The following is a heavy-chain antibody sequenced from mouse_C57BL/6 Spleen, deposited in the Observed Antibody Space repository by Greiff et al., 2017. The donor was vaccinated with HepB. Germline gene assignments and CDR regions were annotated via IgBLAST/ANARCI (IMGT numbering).Heavy chain of an antibody. CDR2: IYPGDGDT. V-gene: IGHV1-82*01. CDR3: AREDSSGYLPFAY. CDR1: GYAFSSSW. D-gene: IGHD3-2*02. J-gene: IGHJ3*01. Sequence: VQLQQSGPELVKPGASVKISCKASGYAFSSSWMNWVKQRPGKGLEWIGRIYPGDGDTNYNGKFKGKATMTADKSSSTAYMQLSSLTSEDYAVYFCAREDSSGYLPFAYWGQGTLVTVSA.